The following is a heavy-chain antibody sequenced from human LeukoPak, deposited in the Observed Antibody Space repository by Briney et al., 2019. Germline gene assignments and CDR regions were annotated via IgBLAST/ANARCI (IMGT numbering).Heavy chain of an antibody. V-gene: IGHV1-2*02. CDR1: GYTFTGYY. J-gene: IGHJ4*02. CDR2: INPNSGGT. CDR3: AKPRRYSSGYYYFDY. D-gene: IGHD3-22*01. Sequence: ASVKVSCKASGYTFTGYYMHWVRQAPGQGLEWMGWINPNSGGTNYAQKFQGRVTMTRDTSISTAYMELSRLRSDDTAVYYCAKPRRYSSGYYYFDYWGQGTLVTVSS.